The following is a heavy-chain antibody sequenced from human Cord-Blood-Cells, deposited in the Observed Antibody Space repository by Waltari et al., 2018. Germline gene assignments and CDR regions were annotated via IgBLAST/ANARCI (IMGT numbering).Heavy chain of an antibody. J-gene: IGHJ3*02. CDR3: ARGGTGDHAFDI. CDR2: IYHSGSI. V-gene: IGHV4-30-2*01. D-gene: IGHD7-27*01. Sequence: QLQLQESGSGLVKPSQTLSLTCAVSGGSISSGGYSWSWIRQPPGKGLEWIGYIYHSGSISYTPSIKSRVTISVDRSKNQFALKLSSVTAADTAVYYCARGGTGDHAFDIWGQGTMVTVSS. CDR1: GGSISSGGYS.